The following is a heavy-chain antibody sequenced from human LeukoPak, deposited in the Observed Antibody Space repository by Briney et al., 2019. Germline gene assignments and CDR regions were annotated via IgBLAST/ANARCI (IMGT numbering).Heavy chain of an antibody. D-gene: IGHD6-19*01. CDR1: GFTFSSYA. J-gene: IGHJ4*02. V-gene: IGHV3-30*04. CDR3: ARARIAVALIDY. Sequence: GGSLRLSCAASGFTFSSYAMHWVRQAPGKGLEWVAVISYDGSNKYYADSVKGRFTISRDNSKNTLYLQMNSLRAEDTAVYYCARARIAVALIDYWGQGTLVTVSS. CDR2: ISYDGSNK.